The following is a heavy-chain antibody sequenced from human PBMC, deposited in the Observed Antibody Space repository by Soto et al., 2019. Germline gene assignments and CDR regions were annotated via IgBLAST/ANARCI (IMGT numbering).Heavy chain of an antibody. J-gene: IGHJ4*02. D-gene: IGHD3-10*01. CDR1: GGSISSGGYS. CDR2: IYHSGST. CDR3: AREAYYGSGSYDPGIFDY. Sequence: SETLSLTCAVSGGSISSGGYSWSWIRQPPGKGLEWIGYIYHSGSTYYNPSLKSRVTISVDRSKNQFSLKLSSVTAADTAVYYCAREAYYGSGSYDPGIFDYWGQGTLVTVSS. V-gene: IGHV4-30-2*01.